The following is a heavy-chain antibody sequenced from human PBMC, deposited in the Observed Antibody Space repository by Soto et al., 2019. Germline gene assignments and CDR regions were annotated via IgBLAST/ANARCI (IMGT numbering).Heavy chain of an antibody. CDR3: AKYRWCATTVTSIN. J-gene: IGHJ4*02. Sequence: GGSLRLSCGGSGFTFSSYAMNWVRQAPGKGLEWVSAISGSGDTTYYADSVKGRFTISRDNSKNTLYLQMSSLRAEDTAVYYCAKYRWCATTVTSINWGQGTLVTVSS. D-gene: IGHD4-4*01. CDR2: ISGSGDTT. CDR1: GFTFSSYA. V-gene: IGHV3-23*01.